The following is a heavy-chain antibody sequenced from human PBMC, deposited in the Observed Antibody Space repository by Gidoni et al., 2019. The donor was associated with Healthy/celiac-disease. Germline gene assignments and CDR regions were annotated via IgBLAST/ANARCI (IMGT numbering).Heavy chain of an antibody. CDR3: ARVRHNWNYGDFDY. V-gene: IGHV4-59*01. CDR1: GGSISSYY. CDR2: IYYSGSP. Sequence: QVQLQESGPGLVKPSETLSPPCTVSGGSISSYYWSWIRQPPGQGLEWIGYIYYSGSPNYNPSLKSRVTISVDTSKNQFSLKLGSVTAADTAVYYCARVRHNWNYGDFDYWGQGTLVTVSS. D-gene: IGHD1-7*01. J-gene: IGHJ4*02.